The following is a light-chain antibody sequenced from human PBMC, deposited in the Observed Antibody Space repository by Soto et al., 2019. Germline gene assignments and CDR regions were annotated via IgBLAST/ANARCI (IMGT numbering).Light chain of an antibody. V-gene: IGLV1-47*01. Sequence: QSVLTQPPSASGTPGQRVTISCSGSGSNIGSNYVYWYQQLPGTAPKLLIYRNNQRPSGVPDRFSGSKSGTSASLAISGLRSEDEADYYCAAWDDSLSGYVFGTGTKLTVL. CDR2: RNN. CDR1: GSNIGSNY. J-gene: IGLJ1*01. CDR3: AAWDDSLSGYV.